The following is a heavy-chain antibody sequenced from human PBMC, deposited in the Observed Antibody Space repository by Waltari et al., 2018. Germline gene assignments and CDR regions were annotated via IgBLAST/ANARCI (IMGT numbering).Heavy chain of an antibody. V-gene: IGHV4-39*01. D-gene: IGHD1-7*01. Sequence: TCTVSGVSISTSRYYWGWIRQPPGKGLDWIGSLHYGGSSYFNPSLKSRVTISVDTSKNQYSLKLTSVTAADTAVYYCATLPIPLELWYFDLWGRGTLVTVSS. CDR3: ATLPIPLELWYFDL. CDR2: LHYGGSS. CDR1: GVSISTSRYY. J-gene: IGHJ2*01.